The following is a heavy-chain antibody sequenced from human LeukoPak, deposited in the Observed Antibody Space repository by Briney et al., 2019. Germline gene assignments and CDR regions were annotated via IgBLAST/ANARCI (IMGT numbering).Heavy chain of an antibody. CDR3: ARGYCSSTSCYTFDI. V-gene: IGHV2-5*01. CDR2: IYWNDDK. CDR1: GFSLSTSGVG. J-gene: IGHJ3*02. D-gene: IGHD2-2*02. Sequence: SGPTLVNPTQTLTLTCTFSGFSLSTSGVGVGWIRQPPGKALEWLALIYWNDDKRDSPSLKSRLTITKDTPKNQVVLTMTNMDPVDTATYYCARGYCSSTSCYTFDIWGQGTMVTVSS.